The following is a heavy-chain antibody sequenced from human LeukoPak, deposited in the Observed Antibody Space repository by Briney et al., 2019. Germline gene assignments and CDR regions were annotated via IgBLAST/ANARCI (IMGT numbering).Heavy chain of an antibody. J-gene: IGHJ3*02. D-gene: IGHD3-9*01. CDR1: GFTFSSYA. V-gene: IGHV3-30-3*01. Sequence: GGSLRLSCAASGFTFSSYAMHWVRQAPGKGLEWVAVISYDGSNKYYADSVKGRFTISRDNSKNTLYLQMDSLRAEDTAVYYCARSDILTGYDAFDIWGQGTMVTVSS. CDR2: ISYDGSNK. CDR3: ARSDILTGYDAFDI.